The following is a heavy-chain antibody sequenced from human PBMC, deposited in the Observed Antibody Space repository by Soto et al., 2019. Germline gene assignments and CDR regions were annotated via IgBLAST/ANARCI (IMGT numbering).Heavy chain of an antibody. Sequence: QVQLVESGGGVVQPGRSLRLSCAASGFTFSSYGMHWVRQAPGKGLEWVAVISYDGSNKYYADSVKGRFTISRDNSKNTLYLQMNSLRAEDTAVYYCARDLGFNYWGQGTLVTVSS. CDR3: ARDLGFNY. CDR1: GFTFSSYG. J-gene: IGHJ4*02. D-gene: IGHD3-16*01. V-gene: IGHV3-30*03. CDR2: ISYDGSNK.